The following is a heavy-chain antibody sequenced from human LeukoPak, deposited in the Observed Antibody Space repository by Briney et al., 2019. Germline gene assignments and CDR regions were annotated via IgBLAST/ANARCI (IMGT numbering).Heavy chain of an antibody. CDR3: TSLGVSGSYGY. Sequence: GGSLRLSCAASGFTFSGSAMHWVRRASGKGLEWVGRIRSKANSYATAYAASVKGRFTISRDDSKNTAYLQMNSLKTEDTAVYYCTSLGVSGSYGYWGQGTLVTVSS. D-gene: IGHD1-26*01. CDR2: IRSKANSYAT. V-gene: IGHV3-73*01. CDR1: GFTFSGSA. J-gene: IGHJ4*02.